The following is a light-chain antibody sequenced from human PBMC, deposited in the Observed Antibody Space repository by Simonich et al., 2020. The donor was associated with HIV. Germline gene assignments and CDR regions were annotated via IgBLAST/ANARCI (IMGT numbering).Light chain of an antibody. CDR2: TAS. CDR1: QGISNS. CDR3: QQYDNLPPYT. V-gene: IGKV1-33*01. Sequence: DIQMTQSPSSLSASVGDRVTITCRASQGISNSLAWYQQKPGTAPKLLIYTASSLQSGVPSRFSGSGSGTDFTFTISSLQPEDIATYYCQQYDNLPPYTFGQGTKLEIK. J-gene: IGKJ2*01.